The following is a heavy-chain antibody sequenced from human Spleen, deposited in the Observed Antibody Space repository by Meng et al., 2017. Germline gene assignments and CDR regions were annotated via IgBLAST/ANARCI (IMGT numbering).Heavy chain of an antibody. D-gene: IGHD6-6*01. CDR1: GGSFSDYY. Sequence: GSLRLSCVVSGGSFSDYYWSWIRQPPGKGLEWIGYIYYKGTANYNPSLESRVTISVDTSKNQFSLKLSSVTAADTAVYYCARRSSSSSFSYYFDYWGQGTLVTVSS. CDR2: IYYKGTA. V-gene: IGHV4-59*01. J-gene: IGHJ4*02. CDR3: ARRSSSSSFSYYFDY.